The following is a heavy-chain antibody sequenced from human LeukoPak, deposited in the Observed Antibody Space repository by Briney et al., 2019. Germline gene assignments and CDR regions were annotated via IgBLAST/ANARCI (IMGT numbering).Heavy chain of an antibody. Sequence: ASVKVSCKASGYTFTGYYMHWVRQAPGQGLEWMGWINPNSGGTNYAQKFQGRVTMTRDTSISTAYMELSSLRSEDTAVYYCARKDIVVVPAAILVDYYYYGMDVWGQGTTVTVSS. J-gene: IGHJ6*02. CDR1: GYTFTGYY. D-gene: IGHD2-2*02. CDR3: ARKDIVVVPAAILVDYYYYGMDV. CDR2: INPNSGGT. V-gene: IGHV1-2*02.